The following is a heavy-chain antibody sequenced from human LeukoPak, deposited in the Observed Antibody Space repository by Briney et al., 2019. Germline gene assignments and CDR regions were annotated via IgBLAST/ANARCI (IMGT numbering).Heavy chain of an antibody. CDR2: ISAYNGNT. Sequence: ASVKVSCKASGYTFTSYGISWVRQAPGQGLEWMGWISAYNGNTNYAQKLQGRVTMTADTSTSTAYMELRSLRSDDTAVYYCARRSIYDSSGYYDYWGQGTLVTVSS. CDR3: ARRSIYDSSGYYDY. D-gene: IGHD3-22*01. V-gene: IGHV1-18*01. CDR1: GYTFTSYG. J-gene: IGHJ4*02.